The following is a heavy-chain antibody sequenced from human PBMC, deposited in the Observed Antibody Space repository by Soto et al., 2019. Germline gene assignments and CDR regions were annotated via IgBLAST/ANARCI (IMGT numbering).Heavy chain of an antibody. CDR1: GGSISSGGYY. Sequence: QVQLQESGPGLVKPSQTLSLTCTVSGGSISSGGYYWSWIRQHPGKGLEWIGYIYYSGSTYYNPSLKSRVTISVDTSKNQFSLKLSSVTAADTAVYYCARVVPAATVTYYYGMDVWGQGTTVTVSS. V-gene: IGHV4-31*03. CDR3: ARVVPAATVTYYYGMDV. J-gene: IGHJ6*02. CDR2: IYYSGST. D-gene: IGHD2-2*01.